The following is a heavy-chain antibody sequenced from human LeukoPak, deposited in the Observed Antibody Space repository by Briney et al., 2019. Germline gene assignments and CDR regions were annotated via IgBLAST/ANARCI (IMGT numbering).Heavy chain of an antibody. CDR1: GFTFNIYS. J-gene: IGHJ3*02. V-gene: IGHV3-21*01. CDR3: ARDLYGNDAFDI. CDR2: ISRTSSYI. Sequence: GGSLRLSCAASGFTFNIYSMNWVRQAPGKGLEWVSSISRTSSYIYYADSVKGRFTISRDNAKNSLYLQINSLRAEDTAVYYCARDLYGNDAFDIWGQGTMVTVSS. D-gene: IGHD4-17*01.